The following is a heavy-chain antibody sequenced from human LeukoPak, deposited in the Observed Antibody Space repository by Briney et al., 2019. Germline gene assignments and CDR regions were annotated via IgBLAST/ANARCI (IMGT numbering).Heavy chain of an antibody. Sequence: GGSLRLSCVASGITFSNYAVSWVRQAPEKGLDWVSVISGSAHKIRYADSVKGRFTISRDNSENIVYLQMNNLRVEDTAVYYCAGRLTGYSSGYVHWGQGTLVTVSS. D-gene: IGHD5-18*01. CDR2: ISGSAHKI. CDR1: GITFSNYA. V-gene: IGHV3-23*01. CDR3: AGRLTGYSSGYVH. J-gene: IGHJ4*02.